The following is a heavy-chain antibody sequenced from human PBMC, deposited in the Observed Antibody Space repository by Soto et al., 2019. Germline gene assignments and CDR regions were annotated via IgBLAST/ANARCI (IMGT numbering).Heavy chain of an antibody. J-gene: IGHJ1*01. CDR3: AVYYSSGSLGFQH. D-gene: IGHD3-22*01. V-gene: IGHV4-31*03. Sequence: QVQLQESGPGLVKPSQTLSLTCTVSGGSISSGADYWSWIRQHPGKGLEWIGYIYYSGSTYYKPSLKSRVTTSADTSKNQFSVKLSSVTAADTAVYYCAVYYSSGSLGFQHWGQGTLVTVSS. CDR2: IYYSGST. CDR1: GGSISSGADY.